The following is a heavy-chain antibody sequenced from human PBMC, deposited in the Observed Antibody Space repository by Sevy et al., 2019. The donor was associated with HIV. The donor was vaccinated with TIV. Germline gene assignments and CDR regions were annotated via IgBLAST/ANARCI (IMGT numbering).Heavy chain of an antibody. Sequence: SETLSLTCTVSGGSISSYYWSWIRQPPGKGLEWIGYIYYSGSTNYNPSLKSRVTISVDTSKNQFSLKLGSVTAADTAVYYCARGVAFSYYFDYWGQGTLVTVSS. CDR2: IYYSGST. D-gene: IGHD3-3*02. CDR1: GGSISSYY. J-gene: IGHJ4*02. V-gene: IGHV4-59*01. CDR3: ARGVAFSYYFDY.